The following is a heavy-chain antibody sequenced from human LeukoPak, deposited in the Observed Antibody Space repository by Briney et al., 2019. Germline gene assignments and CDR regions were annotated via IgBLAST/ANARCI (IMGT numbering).Heavy chain of an antibody. D-gene: IGHD2-15*01. CDR2: IRSKAYGGTT. Sequence: GGSLRLSCTASGFTFGDYAMSWVRQAPGKGLEWVGFIRSKAYGGTTEYAASVKGRFTISRDDSKSIAYLQMNSLKTEDTAVYYCTSFVYCSGGSCYSAEYFQHWGQGTLVTVSS. V-gene: IGHV3-49*04. CDR3: TSFVYCSGGSCYSAEYFQH. J-gene: IGHJ1*01. CDR1: GFTFGDYA.